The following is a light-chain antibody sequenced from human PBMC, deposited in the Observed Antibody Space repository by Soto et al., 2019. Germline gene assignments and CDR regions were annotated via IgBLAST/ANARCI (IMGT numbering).Light chain of an antibody. J-gene: IGKJ1*01. V-gene: IGKV1-27*01. Sequence: DIQMAQSPSSLSASIGDRVTITCRASQGISEYLAWYQQRPGNAPNLLSYGASILQSGVPSRFSGSGSGTHFTLTISSLQPEDVATYYCHSYNSIPRTFGQGTKVDIK. CDR3: HSYNSIPRT. CDR2: GAS. CDR1: QGISEY.